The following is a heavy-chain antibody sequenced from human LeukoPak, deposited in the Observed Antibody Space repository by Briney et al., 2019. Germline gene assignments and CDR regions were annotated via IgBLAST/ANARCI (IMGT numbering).Heavy chain of an antibody. CDR3: ARDLYYDSSGYTGGY. D-gene: IGHD3-22*01. J-gene: IGHJ4*02. Sequence: PGGSLRLSCAASGFTFSSYAMSWVRQAPGKGLDWVSAISGSGGTTYYADSVKGRFTISRENSKNTLYLQMNSLRVEDTAVYYCARDLYYDSSGYTGGYWGQGTLVTVSS. CDR2: ISGSGGTT. V-gene: IGHV3-23*01. CDR1: GFTFSSYA.